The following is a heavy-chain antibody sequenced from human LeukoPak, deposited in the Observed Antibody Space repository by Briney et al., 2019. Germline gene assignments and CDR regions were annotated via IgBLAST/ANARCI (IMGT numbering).Heavy chain of an antibody. V-gene: IGHV1-46*01. CDR2: INPRGGSA. J-gene: IGHJ4*03. CDR1: GYTFTSYY. CDR3: ARDYHGSGSLTTFDY. D-gene: IGHD3-10*01. Sequence: ASVKVSCKASGYTFTSYYMHWVRQAPGQGLEWVGIINPRGGSASSAQKFQGRVTLTRDTSTSTVYMELSSLRSQDTAVYYCARDYHGSGSLTTFDYWGQGTTVTVSS.